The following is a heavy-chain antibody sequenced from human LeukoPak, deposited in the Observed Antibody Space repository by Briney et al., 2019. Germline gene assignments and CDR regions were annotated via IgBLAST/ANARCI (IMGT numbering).Heavy chain of an antibody. D-gene: IGHD3-9*01. Sequence: ASVKVSCKASGYTFTSYGISWVRQAPGQGLEWMGWISAYNGNTNYAQKLQGRVTMTTDTSTSAAYMELRSLRSDDTAVYYCARDPLNYDILTGYYVNWFDPWGQGTLVTVSS. J-gene: IGHJ5*02. CDR2: ISAYNGNT. CDR1: GYTFTSYG. V-gene: IGHV1-18*01. CDR3: ARDPLNYDILTGYYVNWFDP.